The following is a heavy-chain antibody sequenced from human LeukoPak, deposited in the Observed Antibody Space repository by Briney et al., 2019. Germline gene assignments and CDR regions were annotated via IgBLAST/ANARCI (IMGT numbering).Heavy chain of an antibody. CDR1: GFTVSGNY. D-gene: IGHD6-19*01. CDR2: IYSDDST. V-gene: IGHV3-53*01. J-gene: IGHJ4*02. CDR3: ARGGGQWPFDY. Sequence: GGSLRLSCVASGFTVSGNYMSWVRQAPGKGLEWVSVIYSDDSTYYADSVKGRFTISRGNSKSTLYLQMNSLRAEDTAVYYCARGGGQWPFDYWGQGTLVTVSS.